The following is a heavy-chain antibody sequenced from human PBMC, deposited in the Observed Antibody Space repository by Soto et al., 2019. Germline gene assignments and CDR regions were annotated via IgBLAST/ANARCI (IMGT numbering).Heavy chain of an antibody. V-gene: IGHV4-59*01. CDR2: IYYSGST. Sequence: SETLSLTCTVSGGSISSYYWSWIRQPPGKGLEWIGYIYYSGSTNYNPSLKSRVTISVDTSKNQFSLKLSSVTAADTAVYYCARDCIGASDSSVCYYGMDVWGQGTTVTVSS. CDR3: ARDCIGASDSSVCYYGMDV. CDR1: GGSISSYY. J-gene: IGHJ6*02. D-gene: IGHD3-22*01.